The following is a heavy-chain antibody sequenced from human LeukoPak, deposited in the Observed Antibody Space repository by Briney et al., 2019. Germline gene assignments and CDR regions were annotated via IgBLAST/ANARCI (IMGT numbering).Heavy chain of an antibody. Sequence: SETLSLTCTVSGGSISSSSYYWGRIRQPPGKGLEWIGSIYYSGSTYYNPSLKSRVTISVDTSKNQFSLKLSSVTAADTAVYYCARHVSGDLKPNWFDPWGQGTLVTVSS. J-gene: IGHJ5*02. V-gene: IGHV4-39*01. CDR2: IYYSGST. CDR1: GGSISSSSYY. D-gene: IGHD7-27*01. CDR3: ARHVSGDLKPNWFDP.